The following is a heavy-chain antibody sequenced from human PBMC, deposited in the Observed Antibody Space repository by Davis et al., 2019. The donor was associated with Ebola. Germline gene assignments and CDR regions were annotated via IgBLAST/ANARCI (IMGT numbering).Heavy chain of an antibody. D-gene: IGHD5-18*01. J-gene: IGHJ4*02. CDR2: ISYDGSNK. CDR1: GFTFSSYA. Sequence: PGGSLRLSCAASGFTFSSYAMHWVRQAPGKGLEWVAVISYDGSNKYYADTVKGRFTISRDNSKNTLYLQMNSLRAEDTAVYYCARGGIQLWPTYFDYWGQGTLVTVSS. V-gene: IGHV3-30-3*01. CDR3: ARGGIQLWPTYFDY.